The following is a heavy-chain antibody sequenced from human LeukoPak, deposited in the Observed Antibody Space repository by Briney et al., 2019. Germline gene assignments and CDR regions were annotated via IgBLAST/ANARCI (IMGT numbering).Heavy chain of an antibody. CDR2: INPSGGST. J-gene: IGHJ4*02. Sequence: PTASVKVSCKASGYTFTSYYMHWVRQAPGQGLEWMGIINPSGGSTSYAQKFQVRVTMTRDTSTSTVYMELSSLRSEDTAVYYCARAGVLTMIVVVLDYWGQGTLVTVSS. CDR1: GYTFTSYY. V-gene: IGHV1-46*01. D-gene: IGHD3-22*01. CDR3: ARAGVLTMIVVVLDY.